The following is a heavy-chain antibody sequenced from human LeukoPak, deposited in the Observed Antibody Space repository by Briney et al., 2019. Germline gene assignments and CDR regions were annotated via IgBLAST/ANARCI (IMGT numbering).Heavy chain of an antibody. CDR1: GFTFSGYA. J-gene: IGHJ6*02. CDR2: IYTGGST. D-gene: IGHD1-14*01. Sequence: GGSLRLSCAASGFTFSGYAMSWVRQAPGKGLEWVSVIYTGGSTYYADSVKGRFSISRDDSKNTVYLQMNSLRVEDSAVYYCARTVNRHYYAMDVWGQGTTVTVSS. V-gene: IGHV3-66*01. CDR3: ARTVNRHYYAMDV.